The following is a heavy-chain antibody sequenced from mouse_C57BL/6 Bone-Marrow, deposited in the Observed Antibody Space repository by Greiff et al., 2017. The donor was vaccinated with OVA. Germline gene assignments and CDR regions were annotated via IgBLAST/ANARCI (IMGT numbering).Heavy chain of an antibody. D-gene: IGHD2-5*01. CDR2: INPNNGGT. CDR3: ARRPTIVTTRFYWYFDV. J-gene: IGHJ1*03. Sequence: EVQLQQSGPELVKPGASVKISCKASGYTFTDYYMNWVKQSHGKSLEWIGDINPNNGGTSYNQKFKGKATLTVDKSSSTAYMELRSLTSEDSAVYYCARRPTIVTTRFYWYFDVWGTGTTVTVSS. CDR1: GYTFTDYY. V-gene: IGHV1-26*01.